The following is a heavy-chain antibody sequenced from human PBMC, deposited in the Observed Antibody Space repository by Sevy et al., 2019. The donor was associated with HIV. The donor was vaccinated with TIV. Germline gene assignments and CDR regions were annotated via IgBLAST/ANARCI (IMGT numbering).Heavy chain of an antibody. D-gene: IGHD7-27*01. J-gene: IGHJ4*02. CDR3: SKDKGTADGLGWYFDY. Sequence: GGSLRLSCAASGFTFSSYAMSWVRQAPGKGLEWVSVISGSGGSTYYADSVKGRFTISRDNSKNTLYLQMNSLRAVDTAVYYCSKDKGTADGLGWYFDYWGQGTLVTVSS. CDR2: ISGSGGST. CDR1: GFTFSSYA. V-gene: IGHV3-23*01.